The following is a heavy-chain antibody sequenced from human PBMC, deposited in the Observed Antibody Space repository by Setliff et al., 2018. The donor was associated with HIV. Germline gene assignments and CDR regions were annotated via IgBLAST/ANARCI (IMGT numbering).Heavy chain of an antibody. CDR3: ARDNYDDYSRVQMDV. Sequence: EASVKVSCKASGYTFTGYGISWVRQAPGQGLEWMGWISTYKGNTKYEQKFQGRVTMTTDTSTSTAYMELRSLRSDDTAIYYCARDNYDDYSRVQMDVWGKGTTVTVSS. D-gene: IGHD4-17*01. J-gene: IGHJ6*04. V-gene: IGHV1-18*04. CDR1: GYTFTGYG. CDR2: ISTYKGNT.